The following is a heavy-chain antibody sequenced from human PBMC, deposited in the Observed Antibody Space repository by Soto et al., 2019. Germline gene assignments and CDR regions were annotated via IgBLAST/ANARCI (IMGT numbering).Heavy chain of an antibody. CDR3: VRHLKALAVAMPY. CDR2: IHYSGTT. Sequence: SETLSLGCRVSGDSISDTIYYWGWVRQPPGKGLEWIGSIHYSGTTQFHPSLKTRVTISVDTSKNEFSLRLRSVTAADTAVYYCVRHLKALAVAMPYWGEGSPVTVS. J-gene: IGHJ4*02. CDR1: GDSISDTIYY. V-gene: IGHV4-39*01. D-gene: IGHD6-19*01.